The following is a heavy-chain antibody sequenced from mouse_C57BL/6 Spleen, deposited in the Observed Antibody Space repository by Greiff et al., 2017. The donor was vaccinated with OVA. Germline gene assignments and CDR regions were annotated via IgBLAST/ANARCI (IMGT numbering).Heavy chain of an antibody. Sequence: QVQLQQSGAELVKPGASVKLSCKASGYTFTSYWMHWVKQRPGQGLEWIGMIHPNSGSTNYNEKFKSKATLTVDKSSSTAYMQLSSLTSEDSAVYYCARPYYYGSSLDYWGQGTTLTVSS. V-gene: IGHV1-64*01. D-gene: IGHD1-1*01. J-gene: IGHJ2*01. CDR1: GYTFTSYW. CDR2: IHPNSGST. CDR3: ARPYYYGSSLDY.